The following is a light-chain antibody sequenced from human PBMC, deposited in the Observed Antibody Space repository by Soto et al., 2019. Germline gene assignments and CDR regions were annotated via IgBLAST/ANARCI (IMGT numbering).Light chain of an antibody. J-gene: IGKJ3*01. V-gene: IGKV3-15*01. CDR1: QSVSSN. CDR3: QQYNNWPPGFT. CDR2: GAS. Sequence: IVMTQSPATLSVSPGERATLSCRASQSVSSNLAWYQQKPGQAPGLLIYGASTRATGIPARFSGSGSGTEFTLTISSLQSEDFAFYYCQQYNNWPPGFTFGPGTKVDIK.